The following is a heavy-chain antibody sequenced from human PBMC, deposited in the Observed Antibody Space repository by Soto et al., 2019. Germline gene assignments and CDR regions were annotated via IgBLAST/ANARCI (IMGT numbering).Heavy chain of an antibody. CDR3: ARGLVIRPYYYHGMDV. D-gene: IGHD3-9*01. Sequence: SETLSLTCSVSGGSISSGDYFCSWILQSPGKGLEWIGYISSIGSTYYNPSLKSRVSVSRDTSKNQFSLKLSSVTTTDTAVYYCARGLVIRPYYYHGMDVWGQGTTVTV. V-gene: IGHV4-30-4*01. J-gene: IGHJ6*02. CDR1: GGSISSGDYF. CDR2: ISSIGST.